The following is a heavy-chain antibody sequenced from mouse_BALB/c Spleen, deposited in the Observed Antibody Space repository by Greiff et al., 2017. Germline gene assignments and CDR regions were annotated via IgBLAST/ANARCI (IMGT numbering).Heavy chain of an antibody. CDR1: GFNIKDTY. D-gene: IGHD1-1*01. CDR2: IEPANGNT. CDR3: ARSTTVVGGDY. Sequence: VQLKQSGAELVKPGASVKLSCTASGFNIKDTYMHWVKQRPEQGLEWIGRIEPANGNTKYDPKFQGKATIPADTSSNTAYLQLSSLTSEDTAVYCCARSTTVVGGDYWGQGTTLTVSS. V-gene: IGHV14-3*02. J-gene: IGHJ2*01.